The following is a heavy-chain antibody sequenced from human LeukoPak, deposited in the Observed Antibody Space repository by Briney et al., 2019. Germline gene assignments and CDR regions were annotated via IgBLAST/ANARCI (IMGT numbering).Heavy chain of an antibody. CDR2: SNPTRVGT. CDR1: GYTFTGYY. D-gene: IGHD3-22*01. J-gene: IGHJ3*02. Sequence: GASVKVSCKASGYTFTGYYMHWGRRPPGQGLRWLGGSNPTRVGTNYAQKFQGRVTMTRDTSISTAYMELNRLGSDDTAVYYCARGRRSGYYDDAYDIWGQGTMVTVSS. CDR3: ARGRRSGYYDDAYDI. V-gene: IGHV1-2*02.